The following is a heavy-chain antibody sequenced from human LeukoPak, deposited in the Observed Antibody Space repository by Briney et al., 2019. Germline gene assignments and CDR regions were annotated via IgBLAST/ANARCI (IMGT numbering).Heavy chain of an antibody. CDR1: GFTVSGNY. V-gene: IGHV3-53*01. CDR2: IYGGGTT. J-gene: IGHJ4*02. D-gene: IGHD3-10*01. Sequence: GGSLRLSCAASGFTVSGNYMTWVRQAPGRGLEWVSLIYGGGTTYYPDSVKGRFTISRDNSKNTLYLQMNSLRAEDTAVYYCASDREYYYGSGSFDYWGQGTLVTVSS. CDR3: ASDREYYYGSGSFDY.